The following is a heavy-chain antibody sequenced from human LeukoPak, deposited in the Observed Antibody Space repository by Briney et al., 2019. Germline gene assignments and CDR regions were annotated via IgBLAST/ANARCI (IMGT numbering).Heavy chain of an antibody. Sequence: GGSLRLSCAASGFTFSSYSMNWVRQAPGKGVEGVSSISSSSSYIYYADSVKGRFTISRDNAKNSLYLQMNSLRAEDTAVYYCARGPLEQQHFGGFDYWGQGTLVTVSS. CDR1: GFTFSSYS. V-gene: IGHV3-21*01. J-gene: IGHJ4*02. CDR2: ISSSSSYI. CDR3: ARGPLEQQHFGGFDY. D-gene: IGHD6-13*01.